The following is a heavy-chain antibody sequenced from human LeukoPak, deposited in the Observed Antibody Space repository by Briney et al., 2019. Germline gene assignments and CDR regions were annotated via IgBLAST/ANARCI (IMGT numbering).Heavy chain of an antibody. Sequence: SETLSLTCTVSGDSISSGGYYWSWIRQHPGKGLEWIGYISYSGNTYYNPSLKSRAAISVDTSKNQFSLKLSSVTAADTAVYYCARDSYYYYGMDVWGQGTTVTVSS. V-gene: IGHV4-31*03. CDR1: GDSISSGGYY. CDR3: ARDSYYYYGMDV. CDR2: ISYSGNT. J-gene: IGHJ6*02.